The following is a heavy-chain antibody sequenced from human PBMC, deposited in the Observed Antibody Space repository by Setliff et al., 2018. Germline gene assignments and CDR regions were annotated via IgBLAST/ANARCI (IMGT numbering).Heavy chain of an antibody. CDR3: ARLALTGYDSSGYYYALEYYYYMDV. V-gene: IGHV3-20*04. Sequence: PGGSLRLSCAASGFTFDDYAMTWVRQAPGKGLEWVSGIIWSGGSTGYADSVKGRFTISRDNAKNSLYLQMNSLRAEDTAVYYCARLALTGYDSSGYYYALEYYYYMDVWGKGTTVTVSS. D-gene: IGHD3-22*01. J-gene: IGHJ6*03. CDR1: GFTFDDYA. CDR2: IIWSGGST.